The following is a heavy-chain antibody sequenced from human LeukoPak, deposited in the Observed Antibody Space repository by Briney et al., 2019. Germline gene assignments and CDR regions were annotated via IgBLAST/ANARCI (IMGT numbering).Heavy chain of an antibody. J-gene: IGHJ1*01. Sequence: GGSLRLSCAASGFTFSSYGMYWVRQAPGKGLEWVAFIRYDGSNKYYADSVKGRFTISRDNAKNSLYLQMNSLRAEDTAVYYCATYSSLNRREFQFWGQGTLLTVSS. CDR2: IRYDGSNK. CDR3: ATYSSLNRREFQF. V-gene: IGHV3-30*02. CDR1: GFTFSSYG. D-gene: IGHD3-22*01.